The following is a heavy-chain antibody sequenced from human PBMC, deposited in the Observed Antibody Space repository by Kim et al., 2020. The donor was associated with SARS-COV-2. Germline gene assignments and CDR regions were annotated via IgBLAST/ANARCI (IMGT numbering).Heavy chain of an antibody. CDR3: AKDSVEYSSSWYYFDY. J-gene: IGHJ4*02. V-gene: IGHV3-23*01. CDR1: GFTFSSYA. D-gene: IGHD6-13*01. Sequence: GGSLRLSCAASGFTFSSYAMSWVRQAPGKGLEWVSAISGSGGSTYYADSVKGRFTISRDNSKNTLYLQMNSLRAEDTAVYYCAKDSVEYSSSWYYFDYWGQGTLVTVSS. CDR2: ISGSGGST.